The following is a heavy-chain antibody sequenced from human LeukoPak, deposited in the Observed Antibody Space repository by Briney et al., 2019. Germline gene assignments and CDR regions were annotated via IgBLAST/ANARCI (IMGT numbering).Heavy chain of an antibody. J-gene: IGHJ3*02. D-gene: IGHD2-15*01. CDR3: ARMGGGYCSGGSCYAFDI. CDR2: IWYDGSNK. Sequence: PGRSLRLSCAASGFTFSSYGMHWVRQAPGKGLEWVAVIWYDGSNKYYADSVKGRFTISRDNSKNTLYLQMNSLGAEDTAVYYCARMGGGYCSGGSCYAFDIWGQGTMVTVSS. V-gene: IGHV3-33*01. CDR1: GFTFSSYG.